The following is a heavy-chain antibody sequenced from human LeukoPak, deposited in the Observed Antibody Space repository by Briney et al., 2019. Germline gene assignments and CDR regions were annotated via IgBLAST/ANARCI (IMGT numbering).Heavy chain of an antibody. D-gene: IGHD4-11*01. CDR1: GFTLSSYS. V-gene: IGHV3-48*01. CDR2: ISSSSSTI. CDR3: ARLAGVHDYSNYGQFDY. J-gene: IGHJ4*02. Sequence: GGSLRLSCAASGFTLSSYSMNWVRQAPGKGLEWVSYISSSSSTIYYADSVKGRFTVSRDNAKNSLYLQMNSLRAEDTAVYYCARLAGVHDYSNYGQFDYWGQGTLVTVSS.